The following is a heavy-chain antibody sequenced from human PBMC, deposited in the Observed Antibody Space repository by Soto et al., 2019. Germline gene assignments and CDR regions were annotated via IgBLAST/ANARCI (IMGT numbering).Heavy chain of an antibody. D-gene: IGHD3-3*01. J-gene: IGHJ3*02. V-gene: IGHV3-30-3*01. CDR3: ARVHTIFGVVIMGAFDI. CDR2: ISYDGSNK. CDR1: GFTFSSYA. Sequence: GGSLRLSCAASGFTFSSYAMHWVRQAPGKGLEWVAVISYDGSNKYYADSVKGRFTISRDNSKNTLYLQMNSLRAEDTAVYYCARVHTIFGVVIMGAFDIWGQGTMVTVSS.